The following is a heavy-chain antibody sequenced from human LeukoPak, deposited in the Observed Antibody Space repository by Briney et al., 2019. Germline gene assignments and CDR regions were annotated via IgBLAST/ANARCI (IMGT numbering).Heavy chain of an antibody. CDR3: ARGGYGDYVFDY. J-gene: IGHJ4*02. Sequence: GASVKASCKASGGTFSSYAISWVRQAPGQGLEWMGGIIPILGTANYAQKFQGRVTITTDESTSTAYMELSSLRSEDTAVYYCARGGYGDYVFDYWGQGTLVTVSS. CDR1: GGTFSSYA. D-gene: IGHD4-17*01. V-gene: IGHV1-69*05. CDR2: IIPILGTA.